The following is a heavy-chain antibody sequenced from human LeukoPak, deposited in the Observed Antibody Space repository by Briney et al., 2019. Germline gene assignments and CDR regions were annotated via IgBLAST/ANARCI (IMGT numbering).Heavy chain of an antibody. CDR2: ISGSGGST. Sequence: GETLRLSCAASGFTFSSYGMSWVRQAPGKGLEWVSAISGSGGSTYYADSVKGRFTISRDNSKNTLYLQMNSLRAEDTAVYYCAKMGDVRSGYFSRGDYYYMDVWGKGTTVTISS. J-gene: IGHJ6*03. CDR3: AKMGDVRSGYFSRGDYYYMDV. CDR1: GFTFSSYG. V-gene: IGHV3-23*01. D-gene: IGHD3-22*01.